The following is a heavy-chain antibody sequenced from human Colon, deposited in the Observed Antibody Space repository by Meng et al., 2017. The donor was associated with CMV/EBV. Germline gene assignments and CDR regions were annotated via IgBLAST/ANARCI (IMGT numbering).Heavy chain of an antibody. CDR3: ARVELPGDAFDI. D-gene: IGHD2-15*01. CDR1: GFKFSSYG. J-gene: IGHJ3*02. V-gene: IGHV3-30*02. CDR2: IRYDGSTK. Sequence: GGSLRLSCAASGFKFSSYGVHWVRQAPGKGLEWVAFIRYDGSTKYYQDSVNGRFTISRDNSKNTLYLQMNSLRPEDTAVYSCARVELPGDAFDIWGQGTMVTVSS.